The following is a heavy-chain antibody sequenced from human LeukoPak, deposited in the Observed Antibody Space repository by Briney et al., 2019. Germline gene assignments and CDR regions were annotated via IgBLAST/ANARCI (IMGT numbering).Heavy chain of an antibody. CDR1: GFTVSSKY. CDR3: ARDGDSSGLFLDY. V-gene: IGHV3-11*01. CDR2: ISSSGSTI. Sequence: GGSLRLSCATSGFTVSSKYMSWVRQAPGKGLEWVSYISSSGSTIYYADSVKGRFTISRDNTKNSLYLQMNSLRAEDTAVYYCARDGDSSGLFLDYWGQGTLVTVSS. D-gene: IGHD6-19*01. J-gene: IGHJ4*02.